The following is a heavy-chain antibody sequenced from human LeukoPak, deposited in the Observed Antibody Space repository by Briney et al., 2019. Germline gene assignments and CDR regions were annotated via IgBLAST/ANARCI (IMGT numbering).Heavy chain of an antibody. V-gene: IGHV3-7*01. CDR1: GFTFSSYW. CDR2: IKQDGGEK. J-gene: IGHJ4*02. CDR3: IGGSNMDY. D-gene: IGHD1-26*01. Sequence: GGSLRLSCAASGFTFSSYWMSRVRQAPGKGLEWVANIKQDGGEKYYADSVKGRFTISRDNARNSPYLQMNSLRAEDTAVYYCIGGSNMDYWGQGTLVTVSS.